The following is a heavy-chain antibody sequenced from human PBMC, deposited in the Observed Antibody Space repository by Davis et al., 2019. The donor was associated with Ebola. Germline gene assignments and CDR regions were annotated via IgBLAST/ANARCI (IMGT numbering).Heavy chain of an antibody. Sequence: GESLKISCAASGFLVSDAWMNWVRQVPGKGLQWVSSISSSGHYIYYADSVKGRFTISRDNAQNSLYLEMNSLRVEDTAMYYCARETSDDYWGQGTLVTVSS. J-gene: IGHJ4*02. CDR2: ISSSGHYI. CDR1: GFLVSDAW. D-gene: IGHD6-6*01. CDR3: ARETSDDY. V-gene: IGHV3-21*01.